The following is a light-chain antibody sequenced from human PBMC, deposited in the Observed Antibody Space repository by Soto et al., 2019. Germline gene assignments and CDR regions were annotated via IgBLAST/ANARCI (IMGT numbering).Light chain of an antibody. CDR3: QSYASSLSGVV. V-gene: IGLV1-40*01. CDR1: SSNIGAGYD. Sequence: QSVLTQPPSVSGAPGQRVTISCTGSSSNIGAGYDVHWYQQLPGTAPKLLIYGNSNRPSGVPDRFSGSKSGTSASLAITGLKAEDEADYYCQSYASSLSGVVFGGGTKLTFL. J-gene: IGLJ2*01. CDR2: GNS.